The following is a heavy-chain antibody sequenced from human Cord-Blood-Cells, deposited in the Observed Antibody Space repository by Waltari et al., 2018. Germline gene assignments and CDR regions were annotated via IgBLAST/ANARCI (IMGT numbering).Heavy chain of an antibody. CDR1: GYTFTGYY. CDR2: INPNRGGT. J-gene: IGHJ4*02. CDR3: ARDLLGDSGDY. V-gene: IGHV1-2*06. D-gene: IGHD3-10*01. Sequence: QVQLVQSGAEVKKPGASVKVSCKASGYTFTGYYMHWVRQAPGQGLEWIGRINPNRGGTNYGQEFQGRVTMTRDTSISTAYMELSRLGSDDTAGYYCARDLLGDSGDYWGQGTLVTVSS.